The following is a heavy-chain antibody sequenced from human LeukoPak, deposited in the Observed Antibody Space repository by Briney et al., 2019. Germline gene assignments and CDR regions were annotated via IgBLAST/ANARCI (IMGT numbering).Heavy chain of an antibody. J-gene: IGHJ4*02. Sequence: SETLSLTCAVYGGSFSGYYWSWIRQPPGKGLEWIGEINNSGSTNYNPSLKSRVTISVDTFKNPFPLKLSSVTAADTAVYYCARVGPFITMVRVPYYFDYWGQGTLVTVSS. V-gene: IGHV4-34*01. CDR1: GGSFSGYY. D-gene: IGHD3-10*01. CDR3: ARVGPFITMVRVPYYFDY. CDR2: INNSGST.